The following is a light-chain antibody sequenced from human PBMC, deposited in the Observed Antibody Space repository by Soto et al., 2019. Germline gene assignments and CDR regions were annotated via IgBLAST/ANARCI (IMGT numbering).Light chain of an antibody. CDR2: EVS. Sequence: QAVVTQPASVSGSPGQSITISCTGTNSDVGGYNYVSWYQQHPGKAPKLMIFEVSNRPSGISVRFSGSRSGNTASLTISGLQAEDEADYYCSSYTSSSTLVVFGGGTKLTVL. V-gene: IGLV2-14*01. J-gene: IGLJ2*01. CDR3: SSYTSSSTLVV. CDR1: NSDVGGYNY.